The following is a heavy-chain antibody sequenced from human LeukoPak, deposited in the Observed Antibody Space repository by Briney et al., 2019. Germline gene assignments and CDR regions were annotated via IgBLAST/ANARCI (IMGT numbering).Heavy chain of an antibody. CDR1: GFTFNSYW. Sequence: GGSLRLSCAASGFTFNSYWMNWVRQAPGKGLEWVANIKRDGSEKYYVDSVKGRFTISRDNAKNSLDLQMNSLRVEDTAVYYCARLGPASSGWPESFDYWGQGTLVTVSS. CDR2: IKRDGSEK. D-gene: IGHD6-19*01. J-gene: IGHJ4*02. CDR3: ARLGPASSGWPESFDY. V-gene: IGHV3-7*03.